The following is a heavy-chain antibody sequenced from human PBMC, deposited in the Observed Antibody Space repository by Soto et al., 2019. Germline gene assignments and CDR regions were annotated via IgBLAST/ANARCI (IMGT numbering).Heavy chain of an antibody. CDR1: GFTFDDYA. CDR3: AKDRGGGATVRYYHGMDV. D-gene: IGHD1-26*01. V-gene: IGHV3-43*02. J-gene: IGHJ6*02. Sequence: GGSLRLSCAASGFTFDDYAMHWVRQAPGKGLEWVSLISGDGGSTYYADSVKGRFTISRDNSKNSLYLQMNSLRTEDTALYYCAKDRGGGATVRYYHGMDVWGQGTTVTVSS. CDR2: ISGDGGST.